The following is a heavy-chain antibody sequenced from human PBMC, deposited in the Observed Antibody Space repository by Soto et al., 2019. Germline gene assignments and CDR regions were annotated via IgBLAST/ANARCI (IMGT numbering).Heavy chain of an antibody. Sequence: QVRLVESGGGVVQPGRSLRLSCAASGFTFSSYGMHWVRQAPGKGLEWVAVISYDGSNKYYADSVKGRFTISRDNSKNTLYLQMNSLRAEDTAVYYCAKDKVPVVVTAPLDYWGQGTLVTVSS. V-gene: IGHV3-30*18. CDR2: ISYDGSNK. J-gene: IGHJ4*02. D-gene: IGHD2-21*02. CDR1: GFTFSSYG. CDR3: AKDKVPVVVTAPLDY.